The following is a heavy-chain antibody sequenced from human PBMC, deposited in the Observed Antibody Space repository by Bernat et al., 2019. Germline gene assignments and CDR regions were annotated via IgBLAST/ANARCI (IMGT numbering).Heavy chain of an antibody. Sequence: EVQLAESGGGLVQPGGSLRLSCAASGFTFSGYWMDWVRQAPGKGPVWVSRINIDGTTTNYADSVKGRFTMSRDNAKNTVYLQMNSLGAEDTAVYYCVRDPNRKLDYWGQGTQVTVSP. V-gene: IGHV3-74*01. CDR3: VRDPNRKLDY. J-gene: IGHJ4*02. CDR1: GFTFSGYW. CDR2: INIDGTTT. D-gene: IGHD1-1*01.